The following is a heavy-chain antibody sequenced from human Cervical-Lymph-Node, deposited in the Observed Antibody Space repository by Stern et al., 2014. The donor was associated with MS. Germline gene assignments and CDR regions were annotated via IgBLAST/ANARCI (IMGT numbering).Heavy chain of an antibody. V-gene: IGHV3-66*01. Sequence: EVQLLESGGPLVQPGGSLRLSCEVAGFTVTTAYMTWVRQAPGKGLEWVSLIDVVGETHYSDSVKGRFTISRVTSKNAVSLEMNSLRVEDTAVYYCARELAARRLDSWGQGTLVIVSS. D-gene: IGHD6-6*01. CDR2: IDVVGET. CDR3: ARELAARRLDS. J-gene: IGHJ5*01. CDR1: GFTVTTAY.